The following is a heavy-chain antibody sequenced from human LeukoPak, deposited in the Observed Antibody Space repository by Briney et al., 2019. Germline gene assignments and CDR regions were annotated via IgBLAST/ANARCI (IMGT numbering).Heavy chain of an antibody. J-gene: IGHJ4*02. Sequence: GRSLRLSCAASGFTFSSYGMHWVRQAPGKGLEWVAVIWYDGSNKYYADSVKGRFTISRDNSKNTLYLQMNSLRAEDTAVYYCAREDSSSWQLDYWGQGTLSPSPQ. CDR2: IWYDGSNK. D-gene: IGHD6-13*01. CDR3: AREDSSSWQLDY. V-gene: IGHV3-33*01. CDR1: GFTFSSYG.